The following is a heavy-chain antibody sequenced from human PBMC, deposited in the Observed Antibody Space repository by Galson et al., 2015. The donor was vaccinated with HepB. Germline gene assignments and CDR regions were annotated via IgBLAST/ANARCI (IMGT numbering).Heavy chain of an antibody. Sequence: SLRLSCAASGFTFSSYWMSWVRQAPGKGLEWVANIKQDGSEKYYVDSVKGRFTISRDNAKNSLYLQMNSLRAEDTAVYYCARVQEGTIFGVVIPYYFDYWGQGTLVTVSS. CDR2: IKQDGSEK. J-gene: IGHJ4*02. CDR1: GFTFSSYW. D-gene: IGHD3-3*01. V-gene: IGHV3-7*03. CDR3: ARVQEGTIFGVVIPYYFDY.